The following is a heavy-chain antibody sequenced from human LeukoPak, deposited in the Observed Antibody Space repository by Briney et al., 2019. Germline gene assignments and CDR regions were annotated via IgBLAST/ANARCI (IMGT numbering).Heavy chain of an antibody. CDR3: AKNDYCDSTSCPPDY. Sequence: QAGGSLRLSCAASGFTFSSYAMSWVRQAPGKGLEWVPAISGSGGSTYNADSVKGRFTISRDNSKNTLYLQMNSLRAEDTAVYYCAKNDYCDSTSCPPDYWGQGTLVTVSS. CDR1: GFTFSSYA. CDR2: ISGSGGST. J-gene: IGHJ4*02. V-gene: IGHV3-23*01. D-gene: IGHD2-2*01.